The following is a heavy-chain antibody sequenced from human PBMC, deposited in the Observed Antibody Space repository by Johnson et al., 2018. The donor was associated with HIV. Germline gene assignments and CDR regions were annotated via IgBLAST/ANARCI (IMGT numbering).Heavy chain of an antibody. Sequence: QVQPAESGGGVVQPRGSLRLSCAASGFTFSDYYMSWIRQAPGKGLERVSYISRSVSTIYHADTVKGRFTISRDNAKNSLYLQMNSLRAGDTALYYCASGDELGDDAFDIWGQGTMVTVSS. CDR3: ASGDELGDDAFDI. CDR1: GFTFSDYY. D-gene: IGHD7-27*01. CDR2: ISRSVSTI. V-gene: IGHV3-11*01. J-gene: IGHJ3*02.